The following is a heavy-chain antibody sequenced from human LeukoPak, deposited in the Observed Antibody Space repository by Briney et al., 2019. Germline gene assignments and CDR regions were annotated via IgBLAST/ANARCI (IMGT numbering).Heavy chain of an antibody. CDR3: ARGRGIAVAGTFKPHFDY. Sequence: PSETLSLTCAVYGGSFSGYYWSWIRQPPGKGLEWIGEINHSGSTNYNPSLKSRVTISVDTSKNQFSLKLSSVTAADTAVYYCARGRGIAVAGTFKPHFDYRGQGTLVTVSS. D-gene: IGHD6-19*01. V-gene: IGHV4-34*01. CDR2: INHSGST. J-gene: IGHJ4*02. CDR1: GGSFSGYY.